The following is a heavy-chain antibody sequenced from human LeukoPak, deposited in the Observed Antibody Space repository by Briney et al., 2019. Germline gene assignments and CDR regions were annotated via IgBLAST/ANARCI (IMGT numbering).Heavy chain of an antibody. CDR1: GYTFTSYY. V-gene: IGHV1-69*13. CDR3: ARGRYCSSTSCYTPLVDY. D-gene: IGHD2-2*02. CDR2: IIPIFGTA. Sequence: GASVKVSCKASGYTFTSYYMHWVRQAPGQGLEWMGGIIPIFGTANYAQKFQGRVTITADESTSTAYMELSSLRSEDTAVYYCARGRYCSSTSCYTPLVDYWGQGTLVTVSS. J-gene: IGHJ4*02.